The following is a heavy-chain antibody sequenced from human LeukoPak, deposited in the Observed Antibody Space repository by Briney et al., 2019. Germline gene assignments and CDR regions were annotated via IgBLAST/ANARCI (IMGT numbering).Heavy chain of an antibody. J-gene: IGHJ4*02. CDR1: GFTFGDFA. CDR3: ARGGEFGPDY. D-gene: IGHD3-10*01. CDR2: ISRSADKT. V-gene: IGHV3-23*01. Sequence: PGGSLRLSCAASGFTFGDFAVSWVRQAPGKGLEWVSAISRSADKTYYADSVKGRFTISRDNSKNTLYLQMNSLRAEDTAVYYCARGGEFGPDYWGQGTLVTVSS.